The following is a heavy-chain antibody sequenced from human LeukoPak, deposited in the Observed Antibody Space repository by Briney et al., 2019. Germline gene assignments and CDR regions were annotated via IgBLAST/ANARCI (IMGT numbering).Heavy chain of an antibody. Sequence: SESLSLTCTVSGGSISSYYWSWIRQPPGKGLEWIGYIYYSGSTNYNPSLKSRVTISVDTSKNQFSLKLSSVTAADTAVYYCARHPQIVGATKYFDYWGQGTLVTVSS. V-gene: IGHV4-59*08. CDR2: IYYSGST. D-gene: IGHD1-26*01. J-gene: IGHJ4*02. CDR1: GGSISSYY. CDR3: ARHPQIVGATKYFDY.